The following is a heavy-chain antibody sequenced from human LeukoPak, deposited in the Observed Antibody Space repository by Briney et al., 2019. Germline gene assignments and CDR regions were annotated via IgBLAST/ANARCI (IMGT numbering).Heavy chain of an antibody. J-gene: IGHJ6*04. CDR1: GGSISSGGYY. CDR2: IYYSGST. D-gene: IGHD3-10*01. V-gene: IGHV4-31*03. CDR3: ASRRGGYYYYGMDV. Sequence: PSETLSLTCTVSGGSISSGGYYWSWTRQHPGRGLEWIGYIYYSGSTYYNPPLKSRVTISVDTSKNQFSLKLSSVTATDTAVYYCASRRGGYYYYGMDVWGKGTTVTVSS.